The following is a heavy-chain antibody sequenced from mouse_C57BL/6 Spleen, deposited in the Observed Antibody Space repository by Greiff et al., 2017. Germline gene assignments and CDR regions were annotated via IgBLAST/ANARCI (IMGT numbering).Heavy chain of an antibody. V-gene: IGHV1-72*01. J-gene: IGHJ4*01. Sequence: QVQLQQPGAELVKPGASVKLSCKASGYTFTSYWMHWVKQRPGRGLEWIGRIDPNSGGTKYNEKFKSKATLTVDKPSSTACMQLSGLTSEDSAVYYCARRGYYGSSALQGYAMDYWGQGTSVTVSS. D-gene: IGHD1-1*01. CDR1: GYTFTSYW. CDR2: IDPNSGGT. CDR3: ARRGYYGSSALQGYAMDY.